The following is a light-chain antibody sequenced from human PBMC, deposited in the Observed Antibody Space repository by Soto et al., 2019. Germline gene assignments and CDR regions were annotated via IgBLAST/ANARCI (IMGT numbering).Light chain of an antibody. Sequence: EIVLTQSPGTLSLSPGERATLSCRASQSFSSSYLAWYQQKPGQAPRLLIYGASCRATGIPDRFSGSGSGTDFTLTISRLEPEDFAVYYCQQYGTSITFGQGTRLEI. CDR1: QSFSSSY. CDR2: GAS. V-gene: IGKV3-20*01. J-gene: IGKJ5*01. CDR3: QQYGTSIT.